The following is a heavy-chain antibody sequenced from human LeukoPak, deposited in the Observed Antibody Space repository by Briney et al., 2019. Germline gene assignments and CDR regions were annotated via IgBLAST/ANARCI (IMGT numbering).Heavy chain of an antibody. CDR1: GFTFSTYG. CDR2: ISSSSSTI. Sequence: GGSLRLSCAASGFTFSTYGMNWVRQAPGKGLEWVSYISSSSSTIYYADSVKGRFTISRDNAKNTLYLQMNNLRAEDTAVYYCARDLSFGAPYNWFDPWGQGTLVTVSS. J-gene: IGHJ5*02. D-gene: IGHD3-10*01. V-gene: IGHV3-48*04. CDR3: ARDLSFGAPYNWFDP.